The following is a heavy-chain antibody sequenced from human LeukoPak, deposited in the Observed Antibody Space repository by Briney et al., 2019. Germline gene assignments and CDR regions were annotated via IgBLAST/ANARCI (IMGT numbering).Heavy chain of an antibody. Sequence: SETLSLTCTVSGDSISSGFYYWSWIRQPAGKGLEWIGRSYTSGSTNYNPSLKSRVTISVDTSKNQFSLKLSSVTAADTAVYYCARSGYSHGYYTNWFDPWGQGTLVTVSS. D-gene: IGHD5-18*01. CDR3: ARSGYSHGYYTNWFDP. J-gene: IGHJ5*02. CDR2: SYTSGST. V-gene: IGHV4-61*02. CDR1: GDSISSGFYY.